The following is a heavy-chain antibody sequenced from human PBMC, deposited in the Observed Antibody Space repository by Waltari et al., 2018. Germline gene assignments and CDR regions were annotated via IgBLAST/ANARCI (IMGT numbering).Heavy chain of an antibody. CDR3: ARGEVRNAFDI. J-gene: IGHJ3*02. V-gene: IGHV4-34*01. Sequence: CAVYGGSFRGYYWSWIRQPPGKGLEWIGEINHSGSTNYNPSLKSRVTISVDTSKNQFSLKLSSVTAADTAVYYCARGEVRNAFDIWGQGTIVTVSS. D-gene: IGHD1-1*01. CDR1: GGSFRGYY. CDR2: INHSGST.